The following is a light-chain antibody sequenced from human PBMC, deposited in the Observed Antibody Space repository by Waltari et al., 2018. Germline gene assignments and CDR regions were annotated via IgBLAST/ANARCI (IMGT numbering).Light chain of an antibody. CDR3: QQYNNWPPWT. Sequence: EIVMTQSPATLSVSPGERATFSCRASQSVSNNLAWYQQKPGQTPRLLIYDASTRATGIPARFSGSGSGTEFSLTISSLQPEDFAVYYCQQYNNWPPWTFGQGTKVEIK. CDR1: QSVSNN. CDR2: DAS. V-gene: IGKV3-15*01. J-gene: IGKJ1*01.